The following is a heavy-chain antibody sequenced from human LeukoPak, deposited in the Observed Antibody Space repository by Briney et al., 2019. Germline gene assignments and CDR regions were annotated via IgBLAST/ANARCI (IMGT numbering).Heavy chain of an antibody. CDR1: GYSINSGYY. J-gene: IGHJ6*03. CDR2: IYHSGST. CDR3: ASCSGGSCRRGTRYYYYMDV. Sequence: SETLSLTCTVSGYSINSGYYWGWIRQPPGKGLEWIGSIYHSGSTYYNPSLKSRVTISVDTSKNQFSLKLSSVTAADTAVYYCASCSGGSCRRGTRYYYYMDVWGKGTTVTVSS. V-gene: IGHV4-38-2*02. D-gene: IGHD2-15*01.